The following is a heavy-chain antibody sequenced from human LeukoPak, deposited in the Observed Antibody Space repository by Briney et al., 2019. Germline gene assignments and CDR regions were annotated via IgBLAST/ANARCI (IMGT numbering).Heavy chain of an antibody. D-gene: IGHD6-19*01. CDR2: IYYIGST. CDR1: GGSINSYY. J-gene: IGHJ5*02. CDR3: ARRGYSSGSNWFDP. Sequence: SETLSLTCTVSGGSINSYYWSWIRQPPGKGLEWIGYIYYIGSTNYNPSLGGRATISVDTSNNQFYLKLSSVTAADTAVYYCARRGYSSGSNWFDPWGQGTLVTVSS. V-gene: IGHV4-59*08.